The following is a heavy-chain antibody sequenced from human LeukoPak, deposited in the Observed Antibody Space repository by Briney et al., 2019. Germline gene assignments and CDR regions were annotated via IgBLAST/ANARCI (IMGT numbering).Heavy chain of an antibody. J-gene: IGHJ6*02. V-gene: IGHV1-8*02. Sequence: ASVKVSCKASGYTFTSYGISWVRQAPGQGLEWMGWMNPNSGNTGYAQKFQGRVSMTRDTSISTAYMELSSLRSEDTAVYYCVRGPVEAVFGVSTEDWGQGTTVTVSS. CDR2: MNPNSGNT. CDR1: GYTFTSYG. CDR3: VRGPVEAVFGVSTED. D-gene: IGHD3-10*02.